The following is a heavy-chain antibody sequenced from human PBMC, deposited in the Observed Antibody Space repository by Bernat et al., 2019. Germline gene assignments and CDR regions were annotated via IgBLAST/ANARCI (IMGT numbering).Heavy chain of an antibody. CDR1: GGSLSGYY. J-gene: IGHJ5*02. CDR2: ITHSGST. D-gene: IGHD3-10*01. CDR3: ARFYGSGSST. V-gene: IGHV4-34*01. Sequence: QVQLQQWGAGLFKPSETLSLTCAVYGGSLSGYYWSWIRQSPGKGLEWIGEITHSGSTNYNPSLKSRVTISVDTSKNQFSLKLRSVTAADTAVYYCARFYGSGSSTWGQGTLVTVSS.